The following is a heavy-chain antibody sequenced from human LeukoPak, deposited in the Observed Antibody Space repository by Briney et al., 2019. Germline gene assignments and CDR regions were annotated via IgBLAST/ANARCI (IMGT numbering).Heavy chain of an antibody. J-gene: IGHJ4*02. CDR3: ARLAGVGATGLF. CDR2: IYYSGST. V-gene: IGHV4-59*08. Sequence: PSETLSLTCAVSGGSISNYYWSWIRQPPGKGLEWIGYIYYSGSTNYNPSLKSRVTISVDTSKNQFSLKLSSVTAADTAVYYCARLAGVGATGLFWGQGTLVTVSS. D-gene: IGHD1-26*01. CDR1: GGSISNYY.